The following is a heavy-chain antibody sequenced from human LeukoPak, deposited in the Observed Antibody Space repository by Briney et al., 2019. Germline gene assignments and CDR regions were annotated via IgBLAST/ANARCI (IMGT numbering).Heavy chain of an antibody. CDR1: GGSISSSSYY. CDR2: IYYSGST. CDR3: ARRGDYGDYGIDY. V-gene: IGHV4-39*01. D-gene: IGHD4-17*01. J-gene: IGHJ4*02. Sequence: PSETLSLTCTASGGSISSSSYYWGWIRQPPGKGLEWIGSIYYSGSTYYNPSLKSRVTISVDTSKNQFSLKLSSVTAADTAVYYCARRGDYGDYGIDYWGQGTLVTVSS.